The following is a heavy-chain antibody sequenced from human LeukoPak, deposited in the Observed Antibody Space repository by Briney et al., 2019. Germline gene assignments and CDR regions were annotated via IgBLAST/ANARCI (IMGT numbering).Heavy chain of an antibody. J-gene: IGHJ3*02. V-gene: IGHV4-38-2*01. CDR2: IDQSGST. CDR1: GFAISGGFY. CDR3: ARPLKGSGSAFGI. D-gene: IGHD3-10*01. Sequence: SETLSLTCAVSGFAISGGFYWGWIRQPPGEGLEWIGEIDQSGSTNCNPSLKSRVTISVDTSKNQFSLKLNSVTAADTGVYYCARPLKGSGSAFGIWGQGTMVTVSS.